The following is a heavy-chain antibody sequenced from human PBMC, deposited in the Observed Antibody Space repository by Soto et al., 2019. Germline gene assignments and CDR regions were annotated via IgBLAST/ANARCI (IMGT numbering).Heavy chain of an antibody. CDR3: ARDGRYSYGPVYGMDV. Sequence: QVQLVESGGGVVQPGRSLRLSCAASGFTFSSYAMHWVRQAPGKGLEWVAVISYDGSNKYYADSVTGRFTISRDNSKTTLYLQRNSRRAEDTAVYYCARDGRYSYGPVYGMDVWGQGTTVTVSS. CDR1: GFTFSSYA. CDR2: ISYDGSNK. J-gene: IGHJ6*02. D-gene: IGHD5-18*01. V-gene: IGHV3-30-3*01.